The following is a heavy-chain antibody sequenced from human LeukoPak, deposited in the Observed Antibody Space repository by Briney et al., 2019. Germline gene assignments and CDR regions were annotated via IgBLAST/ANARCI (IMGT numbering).Heavy chain of an antibody. CDR1: GFTFSSYG. J-gene: IGHJ4*02. CDR2: ISGSGGST. D-gene: IGHD3-10*01. CDR3: AKSRGSGSNMARGVNFDY. V-gene: IGHV3-23*01. Sequence: GGSLRLSCAAAGFTFSSYGMNWVREAPGKELEWVSAISGSGGSTYYADYVKGRFTISRDNSKNTLFLQMNTLRAEDAAIYYCAKSRGSGSNMARGVNFDYWGQGTLVTVSS.